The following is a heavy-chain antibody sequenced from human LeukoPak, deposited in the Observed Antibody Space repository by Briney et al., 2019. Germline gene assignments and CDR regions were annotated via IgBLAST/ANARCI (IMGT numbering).Heavy chain of an antibody. V-gene: IGHV3-33*01. CDR1: GFTFSNYG. D-gene: IGHD2-21*02. J-gene: IGHJ4*02. Sequence: GRSLRLSCAASGFTFSNYGMHWARQAPGKGLEWVGVIWYDGSNVKYPDSVKGRFTISRDNSKNTLYLQMNSLRAEDTAVYYCARDEYDIVVVTAMIDYWGQGTLVTVSS. CDR3: ARDEYDIVVVTAMIDY. CDR2: IWYDGSNV.